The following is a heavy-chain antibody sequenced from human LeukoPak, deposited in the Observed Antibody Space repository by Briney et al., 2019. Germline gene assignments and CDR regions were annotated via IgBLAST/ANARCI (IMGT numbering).Heavy chain of an antibody. D-gene: IGHD3/OR15-3a*01. V-gene: IGHV3-30*02. CDR3: ANTPWNTETALAC. J-gene: IGHJ4*02. CDR1: GFTFSSYG. Sequence: AGGSLRLSCAASGFTFSSYGMHWGRQAPGKGLEWVAFIRYDGSNKYYADSVKGRFTISRDNSKNTLYLQMNSLRAEDTAVHYCANTPWNTETALACWGQGTLVTVSS. CDR2: IRYDGSNK.